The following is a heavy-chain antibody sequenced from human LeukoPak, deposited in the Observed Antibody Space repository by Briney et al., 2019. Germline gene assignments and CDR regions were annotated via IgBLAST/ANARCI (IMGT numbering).Heavy chain of an antibody. Sequence: PTETLSLTCAVYGGSFSGYFWSWIRQPPGRGLEWIGDINHSGSTNYNPSLKSRVTISVDTSKNQFSLKLSSVTAADTAVYYCARHGSVAYYDILTGYGARGYFDYWGQGTLVTVSS. V-gene: IGHV4-34*01. J-gene: IGHJ4*02. CDR2: INHSGST. D-gene: IGHD3-9*01. CDR1: GGSFSGYF. CDR3: ARHGSVAYYDILTGYGARGYFDY.